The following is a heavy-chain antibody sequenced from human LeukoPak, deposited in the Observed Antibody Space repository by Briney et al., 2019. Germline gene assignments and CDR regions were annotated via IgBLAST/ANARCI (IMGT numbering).Heavy chain of an antibody. Sequence: ASVKVSCKASGYTFTSYDINWVRQATGQGLEWMGWMNPNSGNTGYAQTFQGRVTMTRNTSISTAYMELSSLRSEDTAVYYCARYYYDSSGYSDYWGQGTLVTVSS. CDR2: MNPNSGNT. CDR1: GYTFTSYD. J-gene: IGHJ4*02. CDR3: ARYYYDSSGYSDY. D-gene: IGHD3-22*01. V-gene: IGHV1-8*01.